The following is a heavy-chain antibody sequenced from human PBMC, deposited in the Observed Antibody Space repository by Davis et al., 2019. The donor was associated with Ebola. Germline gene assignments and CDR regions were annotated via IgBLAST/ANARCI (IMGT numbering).Heavy chain of an antibody. CDR2: IITANGNT. V-gene: IGHV1-18*04. CDR1: GYSFSDYG. CDR3: ARAQFPTTSDY. D-gene: IGHD1-1*01. J-gene: IGHJ4*02. Sequence: ASVKVSCKVSGYSFSDYGISWFRQAPGQGLEWMGWIITANGNTDYAQKFQGRVSMTTDTSTSTVYMDLSSLRAEDTAVYYCARAQFPTTSDYWGQGTLVTVSP.